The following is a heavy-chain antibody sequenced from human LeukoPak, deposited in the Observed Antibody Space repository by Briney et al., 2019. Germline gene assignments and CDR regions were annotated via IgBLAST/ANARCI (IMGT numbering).Heavy chain of an antibody. CDR2: IYYSGST. D-gene: IGHD3-22*01. CDR3: ARLLYYYDSSGYYYDGYYFDC. CDR1: GGSIISSSYY. V-gene: IGHV4-39*01. J-gene: IGHJ4*02. Sequence: SETLSLTCTVSGGSIISSSYYWGWIRQPPGKGLEWIGSIYYSGSTYYNPSLKSRVTISVDTSKNQFSLKLSSVTAADTAVYYCARLLYYYDSSGYYYDGYYFDCWGQGTLVTVSS.